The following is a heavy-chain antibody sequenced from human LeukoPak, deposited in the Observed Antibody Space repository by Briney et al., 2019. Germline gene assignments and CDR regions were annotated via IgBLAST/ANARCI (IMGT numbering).Heavy chain of an antibody. Sequence: GGSLRLSCAASKFTFNTYGMHWVRQAPGKGLEWVAVISDDGSNKYYADSVKGRFTISRDNSKNSLYLQMNSLRTEDTALYYCAKDLIEINYGGNSHSSYWGQGTLVTVSS. CDR3: AKDLIEINYGGNSHSSY. V-gene: IGHV3-30*18. J-gene: IGHJ4*02. D-gene: IGHD4-23*01. CDR2: ISDDGSNK. CDR1: KFTFNTYG.